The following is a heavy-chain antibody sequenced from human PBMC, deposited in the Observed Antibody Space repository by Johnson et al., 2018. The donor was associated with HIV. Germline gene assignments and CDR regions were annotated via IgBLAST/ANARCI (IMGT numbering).Heavy chain of an antibody. J-gene: IGHJ3*02. Sequence: QVQLVESGGGVVQPGRSLRLSCAASGFTFSSYAMHWVRQAPGKGLEWVAVISYDGSNTYYADSVKGRFTISRDHSKNTLYLQMNTLRAEDTAVYYCARGPGYNDGWGAFDIWGQGTVVTVSS. CDR3: ARGPGYNDGWGAFDI. CDR2: ISYDGSNT. D-gene: IGHD5-18*01. V-gene: IGHV3-30*14. CDR1: GFTFSSYA.